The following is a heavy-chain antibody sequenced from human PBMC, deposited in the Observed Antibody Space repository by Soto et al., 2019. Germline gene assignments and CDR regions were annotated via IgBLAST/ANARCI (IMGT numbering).Heavy chain of an antibody. J-gene: IGHJ4*02. D-gene: IGHD7-27*01. V-gene: IGHV1-69*13. CDR2: IITIFGTA. CDR3: VKGHWGQYKTGEFDY. Sequence: SVKVSCKASGGTFRSYAISWVRQAPGQGLEWMGGIITIFGTANYAQKFQGRVTITADESTSTAYMELSSLRSEDTAVYDCVKGHWGQYKTGEFDYWGQGTLVTVSS. CDR1: GGTFRSYA.